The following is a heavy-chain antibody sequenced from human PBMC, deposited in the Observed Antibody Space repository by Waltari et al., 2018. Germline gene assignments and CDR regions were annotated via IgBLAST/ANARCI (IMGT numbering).Heavy chain of an antibody. CDR1: GYAFTSYD. D-gene: IGHD3-16*01. V-gene: IGHV1-8*03. CDR2: MTPNSGVT. CDR3: ARYGEVPLDH. J-gene: IGHJ4*02. Sequence: QVHLVQSGAEVKRPGASVKVSCRASGYAFTSYDINWVRQAPGQGLEWMGWMTPNSGVTGLAGKCQGRLSLTRDIALNTAYLELNSLRSEDTAVYFCARYGEVPLDHWGQGTLVTVSS.